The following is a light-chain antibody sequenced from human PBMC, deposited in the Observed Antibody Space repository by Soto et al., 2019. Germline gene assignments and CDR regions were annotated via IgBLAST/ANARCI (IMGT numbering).Light chain of an antibody. CDR2: AAS. CDR3: QQYYSYPWT. Sequence: IQLTQSPSFLSASLGDRVTITCRASQGISSYLAWYQQKPGKAPKLLIYAASTLQSGVPSRFRGSGSGTDFTLTISCLQSEDFETYYCQQYYSYPWTFGQGTKVDIK. J-gene: IGKJ1*01. CDR1: QGISSY. V-gene: IGKV1-8*01.